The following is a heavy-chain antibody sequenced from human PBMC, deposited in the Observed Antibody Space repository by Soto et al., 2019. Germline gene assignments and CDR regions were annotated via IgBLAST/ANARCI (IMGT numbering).Heavy chain of an antibody. CDR1: GFTFSSYG. D-gene: IGHD6-19*01. CDR2: IWYDGSNK. V-gene: IGHV3-33*01. Sequence: GGSLRLSCAASGFTFSSYGMHWVRQAPGKGLEWVAVIWYDGSNKYYADSVKGRFTISRDNSKNTLYLQMNSLRAEDTAVYYCARGNSSGWPHFDYWGQGTLVPVSS. CDR3: ARGNSSGWPHFDY. J-gene: IGHJ4*02.